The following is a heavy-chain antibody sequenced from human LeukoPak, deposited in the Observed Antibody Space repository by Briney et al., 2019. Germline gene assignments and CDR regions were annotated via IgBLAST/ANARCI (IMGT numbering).Heavy chain of an antibody. J-gene: IGHJ4*02. Sequence: ASVKVSCKASEYTFTDYYMHWVRQAPGQGLEWMGWITAYNDNTNYAQKLQGRVTMTTDTSTSTAYMELRSLRSDDTAVYYCARALLWFGEPSHIDYWGQGTLVTASS. CDR1: EYTFTDYY. CDR3: ARALLWFGEPSHIDY. V-gene: IGHV1-18*04. CDR2: ITAYNDNT. D-gene: IGHD3-10*01.